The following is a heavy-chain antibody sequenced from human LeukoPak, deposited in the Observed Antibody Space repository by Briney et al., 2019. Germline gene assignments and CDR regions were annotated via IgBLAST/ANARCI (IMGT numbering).Heavy chain of an antibody. Sequence: SETLSLTCTVSGGSISSYYWSWIRQPPGKGLEWIGYIYYSGSTNYNPSLKSRVTISVDTSKNQFSLKLSSVAAADTAVYYCARSTAAPYYFDYWGQGTLVTVSS. CDR3: ARSTAAPYYFDY. CDR2: IYYSGST. J-gene: IGHJ4*02. CDR1: GGSISSYY. V-gene: IGHV4-59*01. D-gene: IGHD2-21*02.